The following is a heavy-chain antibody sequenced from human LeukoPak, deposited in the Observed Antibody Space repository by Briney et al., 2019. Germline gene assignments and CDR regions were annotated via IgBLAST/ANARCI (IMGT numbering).Heavy chain of an antibody. CDR3: AKEAYGSGSYYLSPWFDP. CDR1: GFTFDDYA. V-gene: IGHV3-9*01. D-gene: IGHD3-10*01. CDR2: ISWNSGSI. Sequence: GGSLRLSCAASGFTFDDYAMPWVRQAPGKGLEWVSGISWNSGSIGYADSVKGRFTISRDNAKNSLYLQMNSLRAEDTALYYCAKEAYGSGSYYLSPWFDPWGQGTLVTVSS. J-gene: IGHJ5*02.